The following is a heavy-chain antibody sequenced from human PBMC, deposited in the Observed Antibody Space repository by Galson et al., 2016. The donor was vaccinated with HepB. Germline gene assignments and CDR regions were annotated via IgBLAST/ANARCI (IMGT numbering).Heavy chain of an antibody. Sequence: QSGAEVKKPGASVKVSCKASGYTFTYYGINWVRQAPGQGLEWMGRISAYNGNTKYAQKFQGRVTMTTDTSTNTAYMELRSLRSDDTAVYYCAREPLVRGEGIDYWGQGTLVTVSS. J-gene: IGHJ4*02. CDR3: AREPLVRGEGIDY. CDR1: GYTFTYYG. V-gene: IGHV1-18*01. D-gene: IGHD3-10*01. CDR2: ISAYNGNT.